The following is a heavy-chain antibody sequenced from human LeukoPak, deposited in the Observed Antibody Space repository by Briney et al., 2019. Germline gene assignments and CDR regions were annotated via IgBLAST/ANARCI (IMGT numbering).Heavy chain of an antibody. V-gene: IGHV3-30*03. CDR2: ISSDGTNT. D-gene: IGHD1-26*01. CDR1: GFTFTHYG. J-gene: IGHJ6*03. CDR3: TTGSGMGLYYYYMDV. Sequence: GGSLRLSCAASGFTFTHYGMHWVRQSPGKGLEWVAFISSDGTNTYYIDSVKGRFTISRDDSKNTLYLQMNSLKTEDTAVYYCTTGSGMGLYYYYMDVWGKGTTVTVSS.